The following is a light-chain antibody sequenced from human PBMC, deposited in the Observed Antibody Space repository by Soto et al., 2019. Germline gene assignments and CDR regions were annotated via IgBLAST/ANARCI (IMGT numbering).Light chain of an antibody. J-gene: IGLJ1*01. CDR2: DVS. V-gene: IGLV2-14*01. CDR3: SSYTSSSTPLYV. Sequence: QSVLTQPASWSGSPGQSITISCTGTSSDVGGYSYVSWYQQHPGKAPKLMIYDVSNRPSGVSNRFSGSKSGNTASLTISGLQAEDEADYYCSSYTSSSTPLYVFGTGTKVTVL. CDR1: SSDVGGYSY.